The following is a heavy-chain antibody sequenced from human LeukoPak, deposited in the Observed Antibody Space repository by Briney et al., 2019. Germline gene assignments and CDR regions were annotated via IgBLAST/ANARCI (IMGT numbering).Heavy chain of an antibody. CDR1: GFTFSSYW. CDR2: INSDGSST. Sequence: QPGGSLRLSCAASGFTFSSYWMHWVRQAPGKGPVWVSRINSDGSSTSYADSVKGRFTISRDNAKNTLYLQMNSLRAEDTAVYYCASGSGSSSWGQGTLVTVSS. V-gene: IGHV3-74*01. J-gene: IGHJ4*02. CDR3: ASGSGSSS. D-gene: IGHD6-13*01.